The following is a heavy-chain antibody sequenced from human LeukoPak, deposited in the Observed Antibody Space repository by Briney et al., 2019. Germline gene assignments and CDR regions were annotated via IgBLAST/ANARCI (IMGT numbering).Heavy chain of an antibody. Sequence: GGALRLSCAASGFTFSSYWMSWVRQAPGKGLEWVANIKQDGSEKYYVDSVKGRFTISRDNAKNSLYPQMNSLRAEDTAVYYCARTTGTAEYFQHWGQGTLVTVSS. CDR3: ARTTGTAEYFQH. D-gene: IGHD1-1*01. CDR1: GFTFSSYW. V-gene: IGHV3-7*01. CDR2: IKQDGSEK. J-gene: IGHJ1*01.